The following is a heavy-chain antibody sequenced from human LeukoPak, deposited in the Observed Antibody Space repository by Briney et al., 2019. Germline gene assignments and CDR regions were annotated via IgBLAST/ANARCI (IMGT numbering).Heavy chain of an antibody. V-gene: IGHV1-18*01. D-gene: IGHD3-10*01. CDR2: ISAYNGNT. CDR1: GYTFTSYG. CDR3: ARARFGDRYYYMDV. Sequence: ASVKVSCKASGYTFTSYGISWVRQAPGPGLEWMGWISAYNGNTNYAQKLQGRVTMTTDTSTSTAYMELRSLRSDDTAVYYCARARFGDRYYYMDVWGKGTTVTVSS. J-gene: IGHJ6*03.